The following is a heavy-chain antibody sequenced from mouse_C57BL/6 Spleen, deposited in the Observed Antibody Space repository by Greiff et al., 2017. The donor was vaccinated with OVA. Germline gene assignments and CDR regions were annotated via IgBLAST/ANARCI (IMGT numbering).Heavy chain of an antibody. CDR1: GYTFTSYW. CDR3: ARAHYGSWFAY. V-gene: IGHV1-53*01. CDR2: INPSNGGT. J-gene: IGHJ3*01. D-gene: IGHD1-2*01. Sequence: QVHVKQPGTELVKPGASVKLSCKASGYTFTSYWMHWVKQRPGQGLEWIGNINPSNGGTNYNEKFKSKATLTVDKSSSTAYMQLSSLTSEDSAVYYCARAHYGSWFAYWGQGTLVTVSA.